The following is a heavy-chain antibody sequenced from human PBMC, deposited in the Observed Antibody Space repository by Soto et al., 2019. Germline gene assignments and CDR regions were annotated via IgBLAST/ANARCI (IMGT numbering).Heavy chain of an antibody. CDR3: ARVSGNSSSWYGGYYYYGMDV. CDR1: GYTFTSYG. D-gene: IGHD6-13*01. J-gene: IGHJ6*02. CDR2: ISAYNGNT. V-gene: IGHV1-18*04. Sequence: QVQLVQSGAEVKKPGASVKVSCKASGYTFTSYGISWVRQAPGQGLEWMGWISAYNGNTNYAQKLQGRVTMTTDTSTSTAYMELRSLRSDDTAVYSCARVSGNSSSWYGGYYYYGMDVWGQGTTVTVSS.